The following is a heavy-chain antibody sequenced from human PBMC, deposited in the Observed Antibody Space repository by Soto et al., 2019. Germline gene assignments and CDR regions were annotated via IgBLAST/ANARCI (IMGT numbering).Heavy chain of an antibody. CDR3: ARIAVAGTRFDY. Sequence: QVQLQESGPGLVKPSGTLSLTCAVSGGSISSSNWWSWVRQPPGKGLEWIGEIYHSGSTNYNPSPXRXXTLSVDKSKNQFSLKLSSVTAADTAVYYCARIAVAGTRFDYWGQGTLVTVSS. D-gene: IGHD6-19*01. CDR1: GGSISSSNW. CDR2: IYHSGST. J-gene: IGHJ4*02. V-gene: IGHV4-4*02.